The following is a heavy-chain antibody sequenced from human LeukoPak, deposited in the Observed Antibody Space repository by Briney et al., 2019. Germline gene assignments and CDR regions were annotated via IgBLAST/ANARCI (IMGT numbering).Heavy chain of an antibody. CDR2: MNPNSGNT. D-gene: IGHD7-27*01. Sequence: ASVKVSCKASGFTFTGYDVNWFRQATGQGLEWMGWMNPNSGNTGYAQKFQGRVSLTRDTSISTAYMELSSLRSEVTAVYYCAKNIALTGEFDSWGQGTLVTVSS. V-gene: IGHV1-8*03. J-gene: IGHJ4*02. CDR1: GFTFTGYD. CDR3: AKNIALTGEFDS.